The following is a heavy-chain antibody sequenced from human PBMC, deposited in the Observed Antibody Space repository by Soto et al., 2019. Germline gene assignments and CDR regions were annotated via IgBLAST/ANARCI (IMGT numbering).Heavy chain of an antibody. J-gene: IGHJ5*02. D-gene: IGHD4-17*01. V-gene: IGHV4-30-2*01. CDR1: GGSISSGGYS. Sequence: SETLSLTCAVSGGSISSGGYSWSWIRHPPGKGLEWIGYIYHSGSTYYNPSLKSRVTISVDRSKNQFSLKLSSVTAADTAVYYCAIVVNDGDYFWNWFYPWGQGTLVSFS. CDR3: AIVVNDGDYFWNWFYP. CDR2: IYHSGST.